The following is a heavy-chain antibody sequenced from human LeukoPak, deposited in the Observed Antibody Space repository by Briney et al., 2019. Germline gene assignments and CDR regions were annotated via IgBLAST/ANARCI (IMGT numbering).Heavy chain of an antibody. Sequence: PGGSLRLSCAASGFTFSNYWMNWVRQAPGKGLEWVANVKQDGSERYYVASVKGRFTISRDNAKNSLFLLMNSLRAEDTAVYYCATRYFDLWGRGTLVTVSS. V-gene: IGHV3-7*01. CDR2: VKQDGSER. CDR1: GFTFSNYW. CDR3: ATRYFDL. J-gene: IGHJ2*01.